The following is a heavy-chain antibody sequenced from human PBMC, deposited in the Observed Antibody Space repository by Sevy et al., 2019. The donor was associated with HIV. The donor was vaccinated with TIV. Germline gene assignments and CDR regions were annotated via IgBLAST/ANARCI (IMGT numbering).Heavy chain of an antibody. J-gene: IGHJ1*01. CDR2: IYYSGST. D-gene: IGHD4-17*01. CDR3: ASFDYGDCCNFQH. CDR1: GGSISSYY. Sequence: SETLSLTCTVSGGSISSYYWSWIRQPPGKGLEWIGYIYYSGSTNYNPSLKSRVTISVDTSKNQFSLKLSSVTAADTAVYYCASFDYGDCCNFQHWGQGTLVTVSS. V-gene: IGHV4-59*12.